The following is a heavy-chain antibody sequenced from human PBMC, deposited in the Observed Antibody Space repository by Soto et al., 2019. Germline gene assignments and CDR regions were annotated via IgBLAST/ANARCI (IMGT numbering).Heavy chain of an antibody. CDR2: MNPNSGKI. D-gene: IGHD2-15*01. J-gene: IGHJ5*02. CDR3: ARERAVGFDP. Sequence: ASVKVSCKASGYTYTNYVISRVRQATGQGPEYMGWMNPNSGKIGYVQKIQGRVTMTSNTSISTAYMELSSLRFEDTAVNYCARERAVGFDPWGQGIVVTVSS. CDR1: GYTYTNYV. V-gene: IGHV1-8*01.